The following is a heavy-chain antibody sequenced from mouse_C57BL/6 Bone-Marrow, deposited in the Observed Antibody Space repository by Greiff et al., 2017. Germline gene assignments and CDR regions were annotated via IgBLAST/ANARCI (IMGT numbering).Heavy chain of an antibody. J-gene: IGHJ4*01. CDR3: ATVTGTRYYAMDY. Sequence: VKLMESDAELVKPGASVKISCKVSGYTFTDHTIHWMKQSPEQGLEWIGYIYPSDGSTKYNEKFKGKATLTADKSSSTAYMQLNSLTSEDSAVYFCATVTGTRYYAMDYWGQGTSVTVSS. V-gene: IGHV1-78*01. CDR1: GYTFTDHT. D-gene: IGHD4-1*01. CDR2: IYPSDGST.